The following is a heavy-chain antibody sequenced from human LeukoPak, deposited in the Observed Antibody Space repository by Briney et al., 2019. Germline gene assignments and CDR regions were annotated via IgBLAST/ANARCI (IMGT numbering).Heavy chain of an antibody. Sequence: GGSLRLSCAASGFTFSSYEMNWVRQAPGKGLEWVSYISSSGSTIYYADSVEGRFTISRDNAKNSLYLQLSSLRAEDTAVYYCATGFFYYYSMDVWGRGTTVTVSS. CDR2: ISSSGSTI. CDR1: GFTFSSYE. CDR3: ATGFFYYYSMDV. D-gene: IGHD3-10*01. V-gene: IGHV3-48*03. J-gene: IGHJ6*03.